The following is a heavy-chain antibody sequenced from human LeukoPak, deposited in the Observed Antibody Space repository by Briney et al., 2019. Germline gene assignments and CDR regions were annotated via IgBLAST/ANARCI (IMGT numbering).Heavy chain of an antibody. D-gene: IGHD6-25*01. Sequence: SETLSLTCAVYGGSFSGYYWSWIRQPPGKGLEWIGEINHSGSTNYNPSLKSRVTISVDTSKNQFSLKLSSVTAADTAVYYCARDPAGPEDYWGQGTLVTVSS. CDR3: ARDPAGPEDY. J-gene: IGHJ4*02. CDR2: INHSGST. V-gene: IGHV4-34*01. CDR1: GGSFSGYY.